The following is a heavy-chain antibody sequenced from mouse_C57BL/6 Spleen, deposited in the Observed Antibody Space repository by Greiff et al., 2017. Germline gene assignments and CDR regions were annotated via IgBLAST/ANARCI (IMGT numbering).Heavy chain of an antibody. CDR1: GFTFSSYG. Sequence: EVQRVESGGDLVKPGGSLKLSCAASGFTFSSYGMSWVRQTPDKRLEWVATISSGGSYTYYPDSVKGRFTISRDNAKNTLYLQMSSLKSEDTAMYYCARQRSTMITTEYYFDYWGQGTTLTVSS. CDR2: ISSGGSYT. V-gene: IGHV5-6*01. D-gene: IGHD2-4*01. CDR3: ARQRSTMITTEYYFDY. J-gene: IGHJ2*01.